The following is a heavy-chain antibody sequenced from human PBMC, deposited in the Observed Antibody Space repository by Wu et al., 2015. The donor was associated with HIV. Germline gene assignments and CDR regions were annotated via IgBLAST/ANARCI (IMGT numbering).Heavy chain of an antibody. J-gene: IGHJ4*02. V-gene: IGHV1-2*02. Sequence: QVQLLQSGAEVKKPGASVMVSCKASGYTFTDYYMYWVRQAPGQGLEWMGWINPNRGGTKYAQKFQGRVTMTRDTAVSTAYMELNSLRSDDTAVYYCARLQSLSGFYSNVDYWGQGTLVTVSS. CDR3: ARLQSLSGFYSNVDY. CDR2: INPNRGGT. D-gene: IGHD3-22*01. CDR1: GYTFTDYY.